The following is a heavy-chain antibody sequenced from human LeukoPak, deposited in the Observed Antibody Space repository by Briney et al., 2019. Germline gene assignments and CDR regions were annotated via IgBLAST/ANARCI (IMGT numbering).Heavy chain of an antibody. CDR2: IKQDGSEK. CDR1: GFTVSSNY. J-gene: IGHJ4*02. Sequence: GRSLRLSCAASGFTVSSNYMTWVRQAPGKGLEWVANIKQDGSEKYYVDSVKGRFTISRDNAKNSLYLQMNSLRAEDTAVYYCARDFMYSGNCAGCWGQGTLVTVSS. V-gene: IGHV3-7*01. D-gene: IGHD6-13*01. CDR3: ARDFMYSGNCAGC.